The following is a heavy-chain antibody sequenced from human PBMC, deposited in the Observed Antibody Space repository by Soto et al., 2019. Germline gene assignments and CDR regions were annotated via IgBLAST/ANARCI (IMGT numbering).Heavy chain of an antibody. CDR3: AILGRGYDYGYDFDY. CDR2: ISGNGVTT. CDR1: GFTFSTYA. Sequence: GGSLRLSCAASGFTFSTYAMSWVRQAPGKGLEWVSTISGNGVTTYYADSVKGRLTMSRDNSKNTMSLQMDSLRAEDTALYYCAILGRGYDYGYDFDYWGQGTLVTVSS. D-gene: IGHD5-18*01. V-gene: IGHV3-23*01. J-gene: IGHJ4*02.